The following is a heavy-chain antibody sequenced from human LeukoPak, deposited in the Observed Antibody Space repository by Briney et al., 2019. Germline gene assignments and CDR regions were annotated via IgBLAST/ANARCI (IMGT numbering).Heavy chain of an antibody. CDR1: GFKFTNYA. CDR3: ARGASSWEYTTFDV. Sequence: PGGSLRLSCAASGFKFTNYAMHWVRQAPGKGLEWVSTIGGSGVTKFYADSVAGRFTISRDNSNNVLFLQMNNLRAEDMAIYYCARGASSWEYTTFDVWGQGAIVTVSS. CDR2: IGGSGVTK. V-gene: IGHV3-23*01. D-gene: IGHD6-13*01. J-gene: IGHJ3*01.